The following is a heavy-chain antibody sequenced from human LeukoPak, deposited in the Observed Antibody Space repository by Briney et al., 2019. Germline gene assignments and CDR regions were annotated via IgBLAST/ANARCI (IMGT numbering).Heavy chain of an antibody. CDR3: ARDHTGDYLLGH. D-gene: IGHD4-17*01. Sequence: PGGSLRLSCAASGFTFSSYSMNWVRQAPGKGLEWLSYISSSSSTMYYAGSVKGRFTISRDNAKNSLYLQMNSLRAEDTAVYCCARDHTGDYLLGHWGQGTLVTVSS. J-gene: IGHJ1*01. V-gene: IGHV3-48*01. CDR2: ISSSSSTM. CDR1: GFTFSSYS.